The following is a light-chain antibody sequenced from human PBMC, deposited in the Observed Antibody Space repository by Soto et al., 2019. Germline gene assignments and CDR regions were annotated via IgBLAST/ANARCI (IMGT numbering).Light chain of an antibody. J-gene: IGKJ1*01. CDR3: QKYNSAPWT. Sequence: DIQMTQSPSSLSASVGDRVTITCRASQGISNFLAWHQQKPGKVPKLLIYASSTLQSGVPSRFSGSGSGTDFTLTITSLQPEDVATYYCQKYNSAPWTCSQGNKVEIK. CDR2: ASS. V-gene: IGKV1-27*01. CDR1: QGISNF.